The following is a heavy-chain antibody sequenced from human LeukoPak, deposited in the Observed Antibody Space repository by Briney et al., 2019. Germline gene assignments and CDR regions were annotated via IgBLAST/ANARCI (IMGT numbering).Heavy chain of an antibody. CDR3: ARGHTVTAFDY. CDR1: GHTFIGYY. CDR2: INPNSGDT. D-gene: IGHD2-21*02. V-gene: IGHV1-2*02. J-gene: IGHJ4*02. Sequence: GASVKVSCRASGHTFIGYYMHWVRQAPGQGLEWMGWINPNSGDTNSAQKFQGRVTMTRDTSISTAYMELSRLRSDDTAVYYCARGHTVTAFDYWGQGTLVTVSS.